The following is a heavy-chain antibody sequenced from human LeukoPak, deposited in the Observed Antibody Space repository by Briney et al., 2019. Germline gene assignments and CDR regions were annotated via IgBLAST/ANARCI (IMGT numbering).Heavy chain of an antibody. V-gene: IGHV3-30*02. J-gene: IGHJ4*02. CDR1: GFTFSNYG. Sequence: GGSLRLSCAASGFTFSNYGMHWVRQAPGKGLEWVGFIRYDGRNKYYADSVKGRFTISRDNAKNSLYLQMNSLRAEDTAVYYCARKNGLDYWGQGTLVTVSS. CDR3: ARKNGLDY. CDR2: IRYDGRNK.